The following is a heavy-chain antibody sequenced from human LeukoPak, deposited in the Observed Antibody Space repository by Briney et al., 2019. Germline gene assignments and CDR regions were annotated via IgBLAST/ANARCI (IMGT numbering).Heavy chain of an antibody. Sequence: GGSLRLSCAASGLTFSLNAMHWVRQAPGKGLEWVAVISKDGNSVRYAESVKGRFTISRDNPKNTLYLQVDSLRAEDTAMYYCARNEYGEYYFDYWGLGTLVTVSS. CDR1: GLTFSLNA. CDR3: ARNEYGEYYFDY. D-gene: IGHD4/OR15-4a*01. CDR2: ISKDGNSV. V-gene: IGHV3-30-3*01. J-gene: IGHJ4*02.